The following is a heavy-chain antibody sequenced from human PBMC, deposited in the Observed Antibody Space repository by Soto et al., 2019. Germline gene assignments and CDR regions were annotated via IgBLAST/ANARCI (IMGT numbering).Heavy chain of an antibody. D-gene: IGHD3-22*01. Sequence: PGESLKISCKGSGYSFTSYWIGWVRQMPGKGLEWMGIIYPGDSDTRYSPSFQGQVTISADKSISTAYLQWSSLKASDTAMYYCASLRRSYYDSSAQDAFDIWGQGTMVTVSS. V-gene: IGHV5-51*01. J-gene: IGHJ3*02. CDR1: GYSFTSYW. CDR3: ASLRRSYYDSSAQDAFDI. CDR2: IYPGDSDT.